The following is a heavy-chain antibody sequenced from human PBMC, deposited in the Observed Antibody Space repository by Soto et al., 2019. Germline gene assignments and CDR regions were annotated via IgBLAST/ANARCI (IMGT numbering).Heavy chain of an antibody. D-gene: IGHD3-22*01. Sequence: SVKVSCKASGGTFSSYAISWVRQAPGQGLEWMGGIIPIFGTANYAQKFQGRVTITADESTSTAYMELSSLRSEDTAVYYCARIDSSGHKLDYWGQGTLVTVSS. CDR3: ARIDSSGHKLDY. J-gene: IGHJ4*02. V-gene: IGHV1-69*13. CDR1: GGTFSSYA. CDR2: IIPIFGTA.